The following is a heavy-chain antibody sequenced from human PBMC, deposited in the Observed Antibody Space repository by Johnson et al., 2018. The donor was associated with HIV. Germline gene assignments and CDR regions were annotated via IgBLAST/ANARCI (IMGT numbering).Heavy chain of an antibody. V-gene: IGHV3-30-3*01. CDR3: ARSPRIVVVVAATVGHAFDI. D-gene: IGHD2-15*01. CDR2: ISYDGSNK. J-gene: IGHJ3*02. CDR1: GFTFSSYA. Sequence: QVQLVESGGGVVQPGRSLRLSCAASGFTFSSYAMHWVRQAPGKGLEWVAVISYDGSNKYYADSVQGRFTIPRDNSKNTLYLQMNSLRAEDTAVYYCARSPRIVVVVAATVGHAFDIWGQWTMVTVSS.